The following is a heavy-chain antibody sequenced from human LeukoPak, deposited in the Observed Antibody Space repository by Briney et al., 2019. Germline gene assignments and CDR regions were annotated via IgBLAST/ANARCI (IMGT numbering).Heavy chain of an antibody. CDR1: GGSFSVYH. J-gene: IGHJ6*03. Sequence: PSETLSLTCAVYGGSFSVYHWRWIRQPPGKGLEWIGEINHSGSTNYNPSLKSRVTISVDTSKNQFSLKLSSVTAADTAVYYCARGVGIPYYYMDVWGKGTTVTVSS. CDR3: ARGVGIPYYYMDV. V-gene: IGHV4-34*01. D-gene: IGHD2-21*01. CDR2: INHSGST.